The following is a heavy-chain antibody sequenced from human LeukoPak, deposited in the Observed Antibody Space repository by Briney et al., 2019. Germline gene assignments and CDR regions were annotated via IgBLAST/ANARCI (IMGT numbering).Heavy chain of an antibody. CDR2: ISGSGGST. V-gene: IGHV3-23*01. J-gene: IGHJ4*02. CDR1: GFTFSSYA. CDR3: AKAELQQLGAPRYYFDY. Sequence: GGSLRLSCAASGFTFSSYAMSWVRQAPGKGLEWVSAISGSGGSTYYADSVKGRFTISRDNSKNTLYLQVNSLRAEDTAVYYCAKAELQQLGAPRYYFDYWGQGTLVTVSS. D-gene: IGHD6-13*01.